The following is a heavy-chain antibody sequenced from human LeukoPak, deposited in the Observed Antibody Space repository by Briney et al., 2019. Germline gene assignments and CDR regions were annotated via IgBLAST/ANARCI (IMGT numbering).Heavy chain of an antibody. CDR1: GGSVSSSSYY. V-gene: IGHV4-39*07. Sequence: PSKTLSLTCTVSGGSVSSSSYYWGWIRQPPGKGLEWVGCIYNSGSTYYDPSLKSRVTISVDTSKNQFSLKLSSVTAADTAVYYCASSFYYDSVDAFDIWGQGTMVTVSS. D-gene: IGHD3-22*01. CDR2: IYNSGST. J-gene: IGHJ3*02. CDR3: ASSFYYDSVDAFDI.